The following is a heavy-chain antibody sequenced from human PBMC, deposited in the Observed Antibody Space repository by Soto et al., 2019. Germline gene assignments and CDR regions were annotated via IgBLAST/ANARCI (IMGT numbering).Heavy chain of an antibody. J-gene: IGHJ5*02. Sequence: EVQLLESGGGFVQPGGSLKLSCAASGFTFTNYGMTWVRQAPGKGLEWVSTITNTGGNTYYADSVKGRFTISRDNSKNTLHLQMHNLRAEDTAVYYCAKHGRSCSSTSCYSRDNWFDPWGQGTLVTVSS. CDR1: GFTFTNYG. V-gene: IGHV3-23*01. D-gene: IGHD2-2*01. CDR2: ITNTGGNT. CDR3: AKHGRSCSSTSCYSRDNWFDP.